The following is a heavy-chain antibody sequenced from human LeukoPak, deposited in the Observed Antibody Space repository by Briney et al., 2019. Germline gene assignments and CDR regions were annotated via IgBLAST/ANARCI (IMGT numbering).Heavy chain of an antibody. J-gene: IGHJ4*02. D-gene: IGHD2-21*01. CDR1: GFTFSSYA. Sequence: GGSLRLSCAASGFTFSSYAMSWVRQAPGKGLEWVANIKQDGSEKYYVDSVKGRFTNSRDNAKNSLYLQMNSLRAEDTAVYYCARDCGGDCPNDYWGQGTLVTVSS. V-gene: IGHV3-7*01. CDR2: IKQDGSEK. CDR3: ARDCGGDCPNDY.